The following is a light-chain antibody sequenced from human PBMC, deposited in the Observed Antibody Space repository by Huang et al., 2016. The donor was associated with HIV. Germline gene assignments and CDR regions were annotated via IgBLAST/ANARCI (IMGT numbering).Light chain of an antibody. CDR2: DAS. J-gene: IGKJ4*01. Sequence: EIVLTQSPATLSLSPGERATLSCRASQSVSSYLAWYQQKPGQAPRLLIYDASNRATGIRARFSGSGSGTDFTLTISSLEPEDFAVYYCQQRSNWPPLTFGGGTKVEIK. CDR3: QQRSNWPPLT. CDR1: QSVSSY. V-gene: IGKV3-11*01.